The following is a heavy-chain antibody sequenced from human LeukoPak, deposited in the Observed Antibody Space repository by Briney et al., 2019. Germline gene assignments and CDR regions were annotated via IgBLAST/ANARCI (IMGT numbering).Heavy chain of an antibody. D-gene: IGHD5-18*01. J-gene: IGHJ4*02. CDR2: IWYDGSNK. CDR3: ARSVPLGGYKYGYFDY. V-gene: IGHV3-33*01. CDR1: GFTFSTYG. Sequence: GGSLRLSCAASGFTFSTYGMHWVRQAPGKGLEWVAVIWYDGSNKYYADSVKGRFTISRDNSKNTLYLQMNSLRAEDTAVYYCARSVPLGGYKYGYFDYWGQGTLDTVSS.